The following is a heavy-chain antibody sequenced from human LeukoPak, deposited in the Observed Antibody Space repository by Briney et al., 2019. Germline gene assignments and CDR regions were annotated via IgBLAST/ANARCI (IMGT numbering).Heavy chain of an antibody. D-gene: IGHD3-10*01. V-gene: IGHV1-69*04. Sequence: KISCQVSGYSFTNYWIGWVRQAPGQGLEWMGRIIPILGIANYAQKFQARVTLTADKSTSTAYMELSSLRSDDTAVYYCARASQDYYGSGSYYRGGDAFDIWGQGTMVTVSS. CDR1: GYSFTNYW. CDR2: IIPILGIA. CDR3: ARASQDYYGSGSYYRGGDAFDI. J-gene: IGHJ3*02.